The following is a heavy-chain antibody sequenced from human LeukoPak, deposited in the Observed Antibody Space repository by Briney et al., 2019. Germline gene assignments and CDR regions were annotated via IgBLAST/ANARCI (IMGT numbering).Heavy chain of an antibody. Sequence: GGSLRLSCAASGFTFSSYAMHWVRQAPGKGLEYVSAISSNGGSTYYANSVKGRFTISRDNSKNTLYLQMGSLRAEDMAVYYCARVDDSPYYYYMAVWGKGTTVTVSS. CDR3: ARVDDSPYYYYMAV. CDR1: GFTFSSYA. D-gene: IGHD3-3*01. J-gene: IGHJ6*03. CDR2: ISSNGGST. V-gene: IGHV3-64*01.